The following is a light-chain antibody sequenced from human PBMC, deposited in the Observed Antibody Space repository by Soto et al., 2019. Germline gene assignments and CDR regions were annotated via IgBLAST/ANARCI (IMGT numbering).Light chain of an antibody. V-gene: IGLV2-14*03. Sequence: QSALTQPASVSGSPGQSITISCTGTSSDIGGYNYVSWYQHYPGRAPQLIIYGVTNRPSGVSNRFSGSKSGNTASLTISGLQAEDEADYYCSSYTSTSPIAVFGPGTKVTVL. CDR3: SSYTSTSPIAV. CDR1: SSDIGGYNY. CDR2: GVT. J-gene: IGLJ1*01.